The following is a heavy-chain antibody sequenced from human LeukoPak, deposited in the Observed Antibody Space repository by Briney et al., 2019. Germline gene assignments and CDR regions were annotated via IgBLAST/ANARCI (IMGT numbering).Heavy chain of an antibody. Sequence: GGSLRLSCAASGFTVSGNYMTWVRQAPGKGPEWVSVIYSGGRTYYADSVKGRFTISRDNSKNTLYLQMNSLRVEDTALYYCTMGATGGYFQYWGQGTLVTVSS. J-gene: IGHJ1*01. CDR3: TMGATGGYFQY. CDR2: IYSGGRT. V-gene: IGHV3-53*01. D-gene: IGHD1-26*01. CDR1: GFTVSGNY.